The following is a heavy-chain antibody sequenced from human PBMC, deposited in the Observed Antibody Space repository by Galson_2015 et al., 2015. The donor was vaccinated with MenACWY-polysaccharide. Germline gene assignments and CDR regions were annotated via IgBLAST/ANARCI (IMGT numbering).Heavy chain of an antibody. J-gene: IGHJ5*02. CDR2: MNPRSGHT. CDR1: GYTFTYND. CDR3: ERGHYGA. V-gene: IGHV1-8*01. Sequence: SVKVSCKASGYTFTYNDINWVRQATGQRLEWMGLMNPRSGHTEYAQKFQGRVTMTSNTAISTAYMELTSLRSEDTAVYYCERGHYGAWGQGTLVIVSS. D-gene: IGHD3-10*01.